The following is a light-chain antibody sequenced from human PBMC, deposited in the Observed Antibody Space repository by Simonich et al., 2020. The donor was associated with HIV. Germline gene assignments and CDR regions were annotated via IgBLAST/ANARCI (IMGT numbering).Light chain of an antibody. Sequence: DIQMTQSPSSLSASVGDRVTITCRASQSISSYLNWYQQKPGRAPKLLIYAASSLLGGVPSRFSGSGSGTDFTLTISSLQPEDFATYYCQQSYSTPITFGQGTRLEIK. CDR2: AAS. CDR1: QSISSY. V-gene: IGKV1-39*01. CDR3: QQSYSTPIT. J-gene: IGKJ5*01.